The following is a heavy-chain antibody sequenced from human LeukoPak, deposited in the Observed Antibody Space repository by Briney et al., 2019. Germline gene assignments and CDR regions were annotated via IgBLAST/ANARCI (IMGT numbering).Heavy chain of an antibody. J-gene: IGHJ3*02. D-gene: IGHD4-17*01. V-gene: IGHV3-21*01. CDR2: ISSSSSYI. Sequence: SGGSLRLSCAASGFTFSSYSMNWVRQAPGKGLEWVSSISSSSSYIYYADSVKGRFTISRDNAKNSLYLQMNSLRAEDTAVYYCARRASETNDAFDIWGQGTMVTVSS. CDR1: GFTFSSYS. CDR3: ARRASETNDAFDI.